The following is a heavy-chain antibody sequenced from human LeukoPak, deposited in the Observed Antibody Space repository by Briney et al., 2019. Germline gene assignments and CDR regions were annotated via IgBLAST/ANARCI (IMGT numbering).Heavy chain of an antibody. CDR2: IDWDDDK. V-gene: IGHV2-70*11. D-gene: IGHD4-17*01. CDR1: GFSLSTSGMC. Sequence: SGPTLVNPTQTLTLTCTFSGFSLSTSGMCVSWIRRPPGKALEWLARIDWDDDKYYSTSLKTRLTISKDTSKNQVVLTMTNMDPVDTATYYCATPYDYGDSDAFDIWGQGTMVTVSS. J-gene: IGHJ3*02. CDR3: ATPYDYGDSDAFDI.